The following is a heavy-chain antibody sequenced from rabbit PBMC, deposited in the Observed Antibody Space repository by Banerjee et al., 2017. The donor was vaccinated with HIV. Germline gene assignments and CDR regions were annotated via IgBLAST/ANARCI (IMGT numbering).Heavy chain of an antibody. J-gene: IGHJ4*01. CDR2: IYTGSSGST. Sequence: QEQLVESGGGLVQPEGSLTLTCTASGFTLRSSYYMCWVRQAPGKGLEWIGCIYTGSSGSTYYASWAKGRFTISKTSSTTVTLQMTSLTAADTATYLCARNYYAGSGDYMGYAFKLWGQGTLVTVS. CDR3: ARNYYAGSGDYMGYAFKL. D-gene: IGHD8-1*01. CDR1: GFTLRSSYY. V-gene: IGHV1S45*01.